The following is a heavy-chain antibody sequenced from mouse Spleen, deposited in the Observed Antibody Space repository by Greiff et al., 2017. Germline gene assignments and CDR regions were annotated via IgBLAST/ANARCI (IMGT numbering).Heavy chain of an antibody. D-gene: IGHD4-1*01. J-gene: IGHJ2*01. CDR3: AREGELTGPYYFDY. CDR1: GYTFTSYW. CDR2: INPSNGGT. V-gene: IGHV1-53*01. Sequence: QVQLQQSGTELVKPGASVKLSCKASGYTFTSYWMHWVKQRPGQGLEWIGNINPSNGGTNYNEKFKSKATLTVDKSSSTAYMQLSSLTSEDSAVYYCAREGELTGPYYFDYWGQGTTLTVSS.